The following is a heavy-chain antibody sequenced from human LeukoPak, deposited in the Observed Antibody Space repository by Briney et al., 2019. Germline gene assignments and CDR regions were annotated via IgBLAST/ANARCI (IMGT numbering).Heavy chain of an antibody. D-gene: IGHD2-15*01. V-gene: IGHV4-39*01. CDR1: GGSISNNRYY. Sequence: SETLSLTCTVSGGSISNNRYYWAWIRQPPGAGLEWIGSILYSGTTFYNPPLKTRLTISVDTSKNQFSLRLNSMTAADTAVYYCARRLISATIDSWGQGILVTVSS. J-gene: IGHJ4*02. CDR3: ARRLISATIDS. CDR2: ILYSGTT.